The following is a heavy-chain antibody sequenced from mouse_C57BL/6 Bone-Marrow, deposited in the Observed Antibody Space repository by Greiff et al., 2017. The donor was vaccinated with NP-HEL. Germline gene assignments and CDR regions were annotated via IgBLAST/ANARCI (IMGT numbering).Heavy chain of an antibody. Sequence: EVKLQESGAELVKPGASVKLSCTASGFNIKDYYMHWVKQRTEQGLEWIGRIDPEDGETKYAPKFPGKATITADTSSNTAYLQLSSLTSEDTAVYYCAREGGIYYYGSPYFDYWGQGTTLTVSS. CDR2: IDPEDGET. V-gene: IGHV14-2*01. J-gene: IGHJ2*01. CDR1: GFNIKDYY. CDR3: AREGGIYYYGSPYFDY. D-gene: IGHD1-1*01.